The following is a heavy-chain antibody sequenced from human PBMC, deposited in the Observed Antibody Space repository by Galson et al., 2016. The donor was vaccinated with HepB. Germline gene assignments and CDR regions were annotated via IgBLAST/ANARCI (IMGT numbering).Heavy chain of an antibody. Sequence: SETLSLTCIVSNGSISSYHWSWIRQPPGKGLEWIGYIFYSGSTNYNPSLKSRVTISQDTSKNQFSLNLSPVTAADTAVYYCARLSLYYFGSGSHKGDVWGQGTTVTVSS. CDR3: ARLSLYYFGSGSHKGDV. J-gene: IGHJ6*02. V-gene: IGHV4-59*08. CDR1: NGSISSYH. CDR2: IFYSGST. D-gene: IGHD3-10*01.